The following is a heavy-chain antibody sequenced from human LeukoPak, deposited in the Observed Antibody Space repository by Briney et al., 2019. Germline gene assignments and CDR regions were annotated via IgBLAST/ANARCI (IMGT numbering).Heavy chain of an antibody. D-gene: IGHD6-6*01. Sequence: ASVKVSCKASGGTFSSYAISWVRQAPGQGLEWMGGIIPIFGTANYAQKFQGRVTITADKSTSTAYMELSSLRSEDTAVYYCARRSRPTGYYYYYMDVWGKGTTVTVSS. V-gene: IGHV1-69*06. J-gene: IGHJ6*03. CDR3: ARRSRPTGYYYYYMDV. CDR2: IIPIFGTA. CDR1: GGTFSSYA.